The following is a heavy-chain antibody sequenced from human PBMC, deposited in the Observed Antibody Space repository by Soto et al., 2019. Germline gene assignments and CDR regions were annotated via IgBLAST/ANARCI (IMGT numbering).Heavy chain of an antibody. CDR3: ARVYGGTTYYYYYGMDV. CDR2: IIPIFGTA. J-gene: IGHJ6*02. V-gene: IGHV1-69*13. CDR1: GGTFSSYA. Sequence: SVKVSCKASGGTFSSYAISWVRQAPGQGLEWMGGIIPIFGTANYAQKSQGRVTITADESTSTAYMELSSLRSEDTAVYYCARVYGGTTYYYYYGMDVWGQGTTVTVSS. D-gene: IGHD1-7*01.